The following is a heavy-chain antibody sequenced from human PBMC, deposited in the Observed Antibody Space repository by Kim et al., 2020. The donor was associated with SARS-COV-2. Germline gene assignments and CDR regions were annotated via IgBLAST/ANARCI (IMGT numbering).Heavy chain of an antibody. Sequence: SETLSLTCTVSGGSISSGGYYWSWIRQHPGKGLEWIGYIYYSGSTYYNPSLKSRVTISVDTSKNQFSLKLSSVTAADTAVYYCARDYYDSSGSIPGYYYYGMDVWGQGTTVTVSS. D-gene: IGHD3-22*01. CDR1: GGSISSGGYY. CDR2: IYYSGST. V-gene: IGHV4-31*03. J-gene: IGHJ6*02. CDR3: ARDYYDSSGSIPGYYYYGMDV.